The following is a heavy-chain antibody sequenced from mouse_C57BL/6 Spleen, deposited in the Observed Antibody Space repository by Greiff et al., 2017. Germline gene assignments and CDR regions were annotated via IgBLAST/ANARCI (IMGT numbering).Heavy chain of an antibody. CDR1: GYSITRGYY. J-gene: IGHJ3*01. D-gene: IGHD2-5*01. Sequence: ESGPGLVKPSQSLSLTCSVTGYSITRGYYWNWIRQLPGNKLEWMGYISYDGSNNYNPSLKNPISITRDTSKNQFFLKLNSVATEDTATNYCARAYYSNYAWFAYWGQGTLVTVSA. CDR3: ARAYYSNYAWFAY. V-gene: IGHV3-6*01. CDR2: ISYDGSN.